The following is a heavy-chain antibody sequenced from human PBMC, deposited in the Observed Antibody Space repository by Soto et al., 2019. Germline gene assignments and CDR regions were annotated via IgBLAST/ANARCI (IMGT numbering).Heavy chain of an antibody. Sequence: PSETLSLTCTFSVGSITRIIYYWDWIRQPPWRGLEWIGTIYYSGNTVYNPSLKSRVTMSVDTSEDHFSLNLRSVTAADTAVYYCARLVNDGRGNHYFENWGQGALVSGS. D-gene: IGHD1-1*01. CDR1: VGSITRIIYY. J-gene: IGHJ4*02. CDR2: IYYSGNT. V-gene: IGHV4-39*02. CDR3: ARLVNDGRGNHYFEN.